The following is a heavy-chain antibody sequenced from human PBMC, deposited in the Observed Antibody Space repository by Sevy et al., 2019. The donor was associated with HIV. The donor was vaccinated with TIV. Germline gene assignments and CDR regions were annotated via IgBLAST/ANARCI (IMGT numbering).Heavy chain of an antibody. CDR1: GFSFNNYA. V-gene: IGHV3-23*01. CDR2: ISGSGGRT. J-gene: IGHJ1*01. Sequence: GGSLRLSCKASGFSFNNYAMSWVRQATGKGLEWVSTISGSGGRTYTAESVRGRLTISRDNSKRTVYLQMNSLRGDDTAIYYCAKDPYSSGEYFQKWGQGARVTVSS. CDR3: AKDPYSSGEYFQK. D-gene: IGHD3-22*01.